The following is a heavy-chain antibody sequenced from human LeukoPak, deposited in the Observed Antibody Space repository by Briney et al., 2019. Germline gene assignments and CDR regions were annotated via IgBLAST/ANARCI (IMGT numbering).Heavy chain of an antibody. CDR2: IYTTGTT. J-gene: IGHJ6*02. CDR1: GGSISSYY. CDR3: ARAPFTTSFQGMDV. V-gene: IGHV4-4*07. D-gene: IGHD2-2*01. Sequence: SETLSLTCTVSGGSISSYYWTWIRQPAGKGLEWIGRIYTTGTTNYNPSLKSRVTMSLDTSKNQLSLKLSSVTAADTAVYYCARAPFTTSFQGMDVWGRGTTVTVSS.